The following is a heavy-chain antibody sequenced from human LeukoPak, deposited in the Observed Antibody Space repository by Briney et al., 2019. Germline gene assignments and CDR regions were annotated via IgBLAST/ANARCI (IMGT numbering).Heavy chain of an antibody. CDR2: IKSKTDGGTT. Sequence: GGSLRLSCAASGFTFSNAWMSWVRQAPGKGLEWVGRIKSKTDGGTTDYAAPVKGRFTISRDDSKNTLYLQMNSLKTEDTAVYYCTTVEVATIEGGWFDYWGQGTLVTVSS. D-gene: IGHD5-12*01. J-gene: IGHJ4*02. CDR3: TTVEVATIEGGWFDY. CDR1: GFTFSNAW. V-gene: IGHV3-15*01.